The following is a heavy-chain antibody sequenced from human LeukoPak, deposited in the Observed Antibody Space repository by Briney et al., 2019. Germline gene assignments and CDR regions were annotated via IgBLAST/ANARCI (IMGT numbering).Heavy chain of an antibody. D-gene: IGHD2/OR15-2a*01. Sequence: PGGSLRLSCAASGFTFGNFVMNWVRQAPGKGLEWVSIISGSADATYYADSVKGRFTISRDNPKNTVYLQMNSLRAEDTALYYCTGRNSSEDYWGQGALVTVSS. V-gene: IGHV3-23*01. CDR1: GFTFGNFV. CDR2: ISGSADAT. CDR3: TGRNSSEDY. J-gene: IGHJ4*02.